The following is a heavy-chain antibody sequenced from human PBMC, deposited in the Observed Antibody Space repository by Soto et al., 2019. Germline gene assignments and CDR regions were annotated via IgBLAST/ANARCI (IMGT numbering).Heavy chain of an antibody. Sequence: WVSLRLSWAASGFTFSSYAMRWVRQAPGKRLEWVGRIKSKTDGGTTDCAAPVKGRFTISRDDSKNTLYLQMNSLKTEDTAVYYCTTDSWDFSSSSCYDYYYYYGMDVWGQGTTVTVSS. CDR3: TTDSWDFSSSSCYDYYYYYGMDV. V-gene: IGHV3-15*01. CDR1: GFTFSSYA. J-gene: IGHJ6*02. CDR2: IKSKTDGGTT. D-gene: IGHD2-2*01.